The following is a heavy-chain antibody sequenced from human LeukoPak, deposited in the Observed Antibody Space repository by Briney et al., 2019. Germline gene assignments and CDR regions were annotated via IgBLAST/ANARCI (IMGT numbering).Heavy chain of an antibody. D-gene: IGHD1-26*01. CDR1: GGSTSSYY. J-gene: IGHJ3*02. Sequence: SESPSLTCTVPGGSTSSYYWRWIRQPPGKGVERIGYIYYSGSTNYNPSLKSRVTISVDTSKNQVSLELNDVPAADTAVYYCGMFAVIVGGGLDIWGQGTVVTVSS. CDR2: IYYSGST. V-gene: IGHV4-59*12. CDR3: GMFAVIVGGGLDI.